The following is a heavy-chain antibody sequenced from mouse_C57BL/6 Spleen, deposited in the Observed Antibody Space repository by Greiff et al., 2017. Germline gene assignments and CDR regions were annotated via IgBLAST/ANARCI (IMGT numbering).Heavy chain of an antibody. Sequence: EVQLVESGGGLVKPGGSLKLSCAASGFTFSSYTMSWVRQTPEKRLEWVATISGGGGNTYYPDRVTGRFTISRANAKNTLYLQMRRLRSEDTALYYCARQRTTVVVLDYWGQGTTLTVSS. J-gene: IGHJ2*01. D-gene: IGHD1-1*01. CDR3: ARQRTTVVVLDY. CDR1: GFTFSSYT. CDR2: ISGGGGNT. V-gene: IGHV5-9*01.